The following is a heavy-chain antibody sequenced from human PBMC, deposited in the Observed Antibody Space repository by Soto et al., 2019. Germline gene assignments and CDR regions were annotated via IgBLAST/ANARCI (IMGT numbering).Heavy chain of an antibody. J-gene: IGHJ4*01. V-gene: IGHV1-69*01. CDR2: IIPIFGTA. CDR3: ARAVLGYCSSTSCSPLDY. D-gene: IGHD2-2*01. Sequence: QVQLVQSGAEVKKPGSSVKVSCKASGGTFSSYAISWVRQAPGQGLEWMGGIIPIFGTANYAQKFQGRVTITADESTSTAYMELSSLRSEDTAVYYCARAVLGYCSSTSCSPLDYWGQGTLVTVSS. CDR1: GGTFSSYA.